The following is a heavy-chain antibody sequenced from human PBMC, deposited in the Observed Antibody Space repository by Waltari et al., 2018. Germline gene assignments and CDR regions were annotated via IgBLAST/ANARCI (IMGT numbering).Heavy chain of an antibody. Sequence: QVQLQESGPGLVKPSETLSLTCTVPGGSISRYYWSWIRQPPGKGLEWIGYLDYSGRTNYTPPLKSRVSVSVDTSTKQFSLQLSWLTGADTAVYYCAGFRVVPAAHLGYIDVWGKGTTVTISS. CDR1: GGSISRYY. D-gene: IGHD2-2*01. CDR2: LDYSGRT. CDR3: AGFRVVPAAHLGYIDV. J-gene: IGHJ6*03. V-gene: IGHV4-59*01.